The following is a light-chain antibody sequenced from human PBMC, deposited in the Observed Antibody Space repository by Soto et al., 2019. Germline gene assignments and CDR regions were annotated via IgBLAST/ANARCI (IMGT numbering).Light chain of an antibody. Sequence: EVVMTQSPSTPSLSPGERATLSCRASQSVSSNYLAWYQQIPGQAPRLLIYGVSSRAAGIPDRFSGSGSGTDFTLTINRLEPEDFAVYYCQQDHNTPITFGQGTRLEIK. V-gene: IGKV3-20*01. CDR1: QSVSSNY. CDR3: QQDHNTPIT. CDR2: GVS. J-gene: IGKJ5*01.